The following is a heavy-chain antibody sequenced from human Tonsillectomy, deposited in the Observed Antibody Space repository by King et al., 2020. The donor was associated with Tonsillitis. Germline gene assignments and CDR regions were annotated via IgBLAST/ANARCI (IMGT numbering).Heavy chain of an antibody. CDR3: AHTPNFDWSLYFDY. D-gene: IGHD3-9*01. Sequence: ITLKESGPTLVKPTQTLTLTGTFSGFSLNTGGVGVGWIRQHPGKALECLALIYWDDVERYSPSLKNRLTITKDTSKNQVGLTMTNMDPVDTATYYRAHTPNFDWSLYFDYWGPGILVPVSS. CDR2: IYWDDVE. V-gene: IGHV2-5*02. J-gene: IGHJ4*02. CDR1: GFSLNTGGVG.